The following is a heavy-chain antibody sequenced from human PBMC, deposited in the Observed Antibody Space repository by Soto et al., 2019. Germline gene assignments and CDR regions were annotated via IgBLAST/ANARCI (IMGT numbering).Heavy chain of an antibody. J-gene: IGHJ6*02. CDR1: GGTFSSYA. CDR2: IIPIFGTA. Sequence: GASVKVSCKASGGTFSSYAISWVRQAPGQGLEWMGGIIPIFGTANYAQKFQGRVTITADESTSTAYMELSSLRSEDTAVYYCARAGYGDYYYYGMDVWGQGTTVTVSS. CDR3: ARAGYGDYYYYGMDV. V-gene: IGHV1-69*13. D-gene: IGHD3-9*01.